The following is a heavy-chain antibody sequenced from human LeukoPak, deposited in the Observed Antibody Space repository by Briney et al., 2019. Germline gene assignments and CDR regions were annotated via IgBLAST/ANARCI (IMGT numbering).Heavy chain of an antibody. CDR1: GFTFSSYA. D-gene: IGHD2-15*01. Sequence: GGSLRLSCAASGFTFSSYAMNWVRQAPGKGLEWVSVICANDGNTYYADAVKGRFTISRDNSKDTLYLQMDSLRAEDTAVYYCAKGSGSSCYSPCDYWGQGILVTVSS. V-gene: IGHV3-23*01. CDR3: AKGSGSSCYSPCDY. J-gene: IGHJ4*02. CDR2: ICANDGNT.